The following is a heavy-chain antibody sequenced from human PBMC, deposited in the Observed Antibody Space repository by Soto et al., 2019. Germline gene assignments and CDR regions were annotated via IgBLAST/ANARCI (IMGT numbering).Heavy chain of an antibody. V-gene: IGHV1-8*01. Sequence: QVQLVQSGAEVKKPGASVKVSCKASGYTFTSYDINWVRQAPGQGLEWMAWMDPKSSDKGDAQKFQGSLTLTKDTSISTAYMELSSLGSEDTAVYYCAIKLVGKPYGLDLWGQGPTVTVSS. CDR1: GYTFTSYD. D-gene: IGHD3-9*01. CDR2: MDPKSSDK. CDR3: AIKLVGKPYGLDL. J-gene: IGHJ6*02.